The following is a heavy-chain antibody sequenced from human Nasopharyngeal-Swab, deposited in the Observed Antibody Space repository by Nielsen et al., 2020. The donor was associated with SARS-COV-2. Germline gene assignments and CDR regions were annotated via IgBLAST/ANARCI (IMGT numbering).Heavy chain of an antibody. CDR3: ARVGGDLRFLEWPLDY. V-gene: IGHV7-4-1*02. J-gene: IGHJ4*02. D-gene: IGHD3-3*01. CDR1: GYPFTSYA. Sequence: ASVKVSCKASGYPFTSYAMNWVRQAPGQGLEWMGWINTNTGNPTYAQGFTGRFVFSLDTSVSTAYLQISSLKAEDTAVYYCARVGGDLRFLEWPLDYWGQGTLVTVSS. CDR2: INTNTGNP.